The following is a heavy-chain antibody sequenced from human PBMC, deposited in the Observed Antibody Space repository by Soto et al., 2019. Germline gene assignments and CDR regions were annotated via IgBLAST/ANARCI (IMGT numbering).Heavy chain of an antibody. D-gene: IGHD6-19*01. Sequence: QVQLQESGPGLVKPSETLSLTCTVSGGSISSYYWSWIRQPPGKGLEWIGYIYYSGSTKYNPSLKSRVTISVDTSKNQFSLKLSSVTAADTAVYYCARDKANIGVDGIHYFYGMDVWGQGTTVTVSS. V-gene: IGHV4-59*01. CDR1: GGSISSYY. J-gene: IGHJ6*02. CDR2: IYYSGST. CDR3: ARDKANIGVDGIHYFYGMDV.